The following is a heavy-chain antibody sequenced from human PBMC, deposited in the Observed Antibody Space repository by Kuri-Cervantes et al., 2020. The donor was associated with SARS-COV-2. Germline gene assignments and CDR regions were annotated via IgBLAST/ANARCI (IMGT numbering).Heavy chain of an antibody. CDR2: IRNYGGSP. CDR1: GFIFRNYV. V-gene: IGHV3-64D*08. D-gene: IGHD2-8*01. J-gene: IGHJ4*02. Sequence: GESLKISCSASGFIFRNYVMYWVRQAPGKGLEYVSSIRNYGGSPYYGDSVKGRFTISRDNSKNTLYLQMDSLRVEDTAVYYCVGDESNAVQRGFWGQGSLVTVSS. CDR3: VGDESNAVQRGF.